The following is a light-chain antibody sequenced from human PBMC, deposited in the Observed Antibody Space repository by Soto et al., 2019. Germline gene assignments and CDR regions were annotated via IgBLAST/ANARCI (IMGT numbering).Light chain of an antibody. J-gene: IGKJ5*01. CDR2: GAS. V-gene: IGKV3D-20*02. CDR1: QSVSGSY. Sequence: EVGRIQSPADLSVSPGERATLSCRASQSVSGSYLAWYQQKPGQAPRLLIYGASSRATGIPDRFSGSGSGTDFTLTISSLQPEDFAVYYCQQHFNGPITFGQGTRLEI. CDR3: QQHFNGPIT.